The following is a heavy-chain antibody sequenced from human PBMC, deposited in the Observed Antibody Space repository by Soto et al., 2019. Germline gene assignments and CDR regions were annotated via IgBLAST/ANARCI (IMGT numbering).Heavy chain of an antibody. CDR3: ARDTIAVAGTGYFDY. Sequence: QVQLVESGGGVVQPGRSLRLSCAASGFTFSSYAMHWVRQAPGKGLAGVAVISYDGSNKYYADSVKGRFTISRDNSKNTLYLQMNSLRAEDTAVYYCARDTIAVAGTGYFDYWGQGTLVTVSS. CDR1: GFTFSSYA. V-gene: IGHV3-30-3*01. CDR2: ISYDGSNK. J-gene: IGHJ4*02. D-gene: IGHD6-19*01.